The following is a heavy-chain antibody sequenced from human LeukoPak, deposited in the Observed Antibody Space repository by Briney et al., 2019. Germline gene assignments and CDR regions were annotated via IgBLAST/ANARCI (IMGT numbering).Heavy chain of an antibody. CDR2: IYYSGST. V-gene: IGHV4-59*01. CDR3: ARALCSGGSCYTFDY. CDR1: GGSISSYY. Sequence: PSETLSLTCTVSGGSISSYYWSWIRQPPGKGPEWIGYIYYSGSTNYNPSLKSRVTISVDTSKNQFSLKLSSVTAADTAVYYCARALCSGGSCYTFDYWGQGTLVTVSS. J-gene: IGHJ4*02. D-gene: IGHD2-15*01.